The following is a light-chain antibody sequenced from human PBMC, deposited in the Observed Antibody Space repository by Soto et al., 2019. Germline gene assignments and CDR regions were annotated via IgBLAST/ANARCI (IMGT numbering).Light chain of an antibody. Sequence: QSVLTQPASVSGSPGQSITISCTGTSSDVGGYNYVSWYQQHPGKAPKLMIYEVSNRPSGVSNRFSGSKSGNTASLTISGLPAEDAADYYCSSYTSSSTRVFGGGTKLTVL. CDR3: SSYTSSSTRV. CDR2: EVS. J-gene: IGLJ2*01. CDR1: SSDVGGYNY. V-gene: IGLV2-14*01.